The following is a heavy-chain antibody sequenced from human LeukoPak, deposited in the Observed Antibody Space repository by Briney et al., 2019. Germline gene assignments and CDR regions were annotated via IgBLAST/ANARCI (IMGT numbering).Heavy chain of an antibody. J-gene: IGHJ5*02. CDR3: ARDQGYCSSTSCSGLWFDP. CDR2: ISAYNGNT. Sequence: GASVKVSCKASGYTFTSYGISWVRQAPGQGLEWMGWISAYNGNTNYAQKLQGRVTMTTDTSTSTAYMELRSLRSDDTAVYYCARDQGYCSSTSCSGLWFDPWGQGTLVTVSS. CDR1: GYTFTSYG. V-gene: IGHV1-18*01. D-gene: IGHD2-2*01.